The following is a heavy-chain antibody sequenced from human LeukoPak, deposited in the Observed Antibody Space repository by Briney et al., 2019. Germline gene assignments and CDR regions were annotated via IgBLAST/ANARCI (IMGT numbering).Heavy chain of an antibody. CDR2: INHSGST. Sequence: PSESLSLTCAVYGGSFSGYYWSWICQPPGKGLEWIGEINHSGSTNYNPSLKSRVTISVDTSQNQFSLKLSSVTAADTAVYYCARDGLGYCTNGVCYTAYYFDYWGQGTLVTVSS. D-gene: IGHD2-8*01. CDR1: GGSFSGYY. J-gene: IGHJ4*02. V-gene: IGHV4-34*01. CDR3: ARDGLGYCTNGVCYTAYYFDY.